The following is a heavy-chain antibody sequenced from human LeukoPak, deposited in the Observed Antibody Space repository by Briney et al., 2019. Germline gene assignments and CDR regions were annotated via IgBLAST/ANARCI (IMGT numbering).Heavy chain of an antibody. CDR3: ARVDQLWSPNFDY. CDR2: INTNTGNP. CDR1: GYTFISYT. V-gene: IGHV7-4-1*02. D-gene: IGHD5-18*01. Sequence: ASVKVSCKASGYTFISYTMNWVRQAPGQGLEWMGWINTNTGNPTYAQGFTGRFVFSLDTSVNTAYLQISSLKAEDAAVYYCARVDQLWSPNFDYWGQGTLVTVSS. J-gene: IGHJ4*02.